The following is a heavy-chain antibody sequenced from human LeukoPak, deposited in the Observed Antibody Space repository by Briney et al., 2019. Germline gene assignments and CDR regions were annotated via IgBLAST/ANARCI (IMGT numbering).Heavy chain of an antibody. J-gene: IGHJ6*03. V-gene: IGHV1-2*02. CDR2: INPNSGGT. CDR3: ARGLTWIQLSYYMDV. Sequence: GASVKVSCKASGYTFTGYYMHWVRQAPGQGLEWMGWINPNSGGTNYAQKFQGRVTMTRDMSTSTVYMELSSLRSEDTAVYYCARGLTWIQLSYYMDVWGKGTTVTVSS. D-gene: IGHD5-18*01. CDR1: GYTFTGYY.